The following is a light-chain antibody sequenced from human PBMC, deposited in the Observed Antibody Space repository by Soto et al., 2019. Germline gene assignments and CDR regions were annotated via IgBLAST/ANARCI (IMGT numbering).Light chain of an antibody. CDR3: QRCGSPPRT. V-gene: IGKV3-20*01. CDR1: QSVSSSY. J-gene: IGKJ5*01. Sequence: EIVLTQSPGTLSLSPGERATLSCRASQSVSSSYLAWYQQKPGQPPSLLIDDASSRATGIPDSCSSRWCGTYFTLTSSILDAEDVVYYCRQRCGSPPRTFGQGTRLEI. CDR2: DAS.